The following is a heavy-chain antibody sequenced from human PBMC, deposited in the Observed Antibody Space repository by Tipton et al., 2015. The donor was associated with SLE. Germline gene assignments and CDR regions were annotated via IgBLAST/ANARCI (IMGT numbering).Heavy chain of an antibody. CDR2: ICCGGST. CDR1: GGSITNYY. V-gene: IGHV4-4*07. D-gene: IGHD4-11*01. CDR3: ARYTVGTMEDP. Sequence: TLSLTCTVSGGSITNYYWGWVRQPAGKGLEWIGRICCGGSTKYNPSLDSRVSLSVDASKDQFSLKLSSVTAADTAVYYCARYTVGTMEDPWGQGILVTVSS. J-gene: IGHJ5*02.